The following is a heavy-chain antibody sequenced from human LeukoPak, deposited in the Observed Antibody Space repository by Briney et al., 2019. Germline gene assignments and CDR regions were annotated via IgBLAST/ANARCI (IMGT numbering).Heavy chain of an antibody. V-gene: IGHV4-4*02. Sequence: KPSETLSLTCAVSGGSISSSNWWSWVRQPPGKVLEWIGESYHSGSTNYNPSLKSRVTISVDKSKNQFSLKLSSVPAADTAVYYCARDKTAAVAAPDAFDIWGQGTMVTVSS. CDR1: GGSISSSNW. J-gene: IGHJ3*02. D-gene: IGHD6-19*01. CDR3: ARDKTAAVAAPDAFDI. CDR2: SYHSGST.